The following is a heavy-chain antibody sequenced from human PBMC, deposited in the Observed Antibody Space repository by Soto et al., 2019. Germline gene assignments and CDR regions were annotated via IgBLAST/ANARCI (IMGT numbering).Heavy chain of an antibody. CDR2: INHSGST. Sequence: SETLSLTCAVYGGSFSGYYWSWIRQPPGKGLEWIGEINHSGSTNYNPSLKSRVTISVDTSKNRFSLKLSSVTAADTAVYYCARGGGIAARHYYYGMDAWGQGTTVTVSS. J-gene: IGHJ6*02. CDR3: ARGGGIAARHYYYGMDA. CDR1: GGSFSGYY. V-gene: IGHV4-34*01. D-gene: IGHD6-6*01.